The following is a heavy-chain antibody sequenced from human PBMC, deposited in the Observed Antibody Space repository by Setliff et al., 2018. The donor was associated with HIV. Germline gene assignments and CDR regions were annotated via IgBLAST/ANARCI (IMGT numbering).Heavy chain of an antibody. J-gene: IGHJ4*02. D-gene: IGHD6-13*01. CDR3: ARSRAAGFDY. CDR1: GFTFSSYS. CDR2: ISSSSSTI. Sequence: PGGSLRLSCAASGFTFSSYSMNWVRQAPGKGLEWVAYISSSSSTIYYADSVKGRFTISRYNATNSLYLQMNGLRAEDQAVYYCARSRAAGFDYWGQGTLVTVSS. V-gene: IGHV3-48*01.